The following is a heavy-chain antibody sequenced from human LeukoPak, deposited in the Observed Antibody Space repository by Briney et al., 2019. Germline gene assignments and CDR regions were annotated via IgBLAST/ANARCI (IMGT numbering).Heavy chain of an antibody. D-gene: IGHD3-10*01. CDR3: ARVYGSGTYLFDY. Sequence: PGGSLRLSCAASGFTFSSYWMSWVRQAPGKGLEWVSYISSSGSTIYYTDSVKGRFTISRDNAKNSLYLQMNSLRAEDTAVYYCARVYGSGTYLFDYWGQGTLVTVSS. CDR1: GFTFSSYW. J-gene: IGHJ4*02. V-gene: IGHV3-48*04. CDR2: ISSSGSTI.